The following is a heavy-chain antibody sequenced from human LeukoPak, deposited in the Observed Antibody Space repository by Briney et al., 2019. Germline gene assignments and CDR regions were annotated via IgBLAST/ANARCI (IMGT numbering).Heavy chain of an antibody. CDR3: ARGAYSGYDLVY. CDR2: ISSSGYSM. V-gene: IGHV3-11*01. D-gene: IGHD5-12*01. CDR1: GFTVNDHY. J-gene: IGHJ4*02. Sequence: GGSLRLSCAASGFTVNDHYMSWIRQAPGKGLEWVSSISSSGYSMYYADSVKGRFTTPRDDAKNSLYLQMNSLRAEDTAVYYCARGAYSGYDLVYWGQGTLVTVSS.